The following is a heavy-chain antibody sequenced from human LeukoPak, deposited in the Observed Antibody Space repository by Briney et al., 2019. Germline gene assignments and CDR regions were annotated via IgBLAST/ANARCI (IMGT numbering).Heavy chain of an antibody. Sequence: SETLSLTCTVSGGSISSYYWSWIRQPAGKGLEWIGRIYTSGSTNYNPSLKSRVTMSVDTSKNQFSLKLSSVTAADTAVYYCARDPAYYYDSSGSGTAFFDIWGQGTVVTVSS. J-gene: IGHJ3*02. V-gene: IGHV4-4*07. CDR2: IYTSGST. CDR1: GGSISSYY. D-gene: IGHD3-22*01. CDR3: ARDPAYYYDSSGSGTAFFDI.